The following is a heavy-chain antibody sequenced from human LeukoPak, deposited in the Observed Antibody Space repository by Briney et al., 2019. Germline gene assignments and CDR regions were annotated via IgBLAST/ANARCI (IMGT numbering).Heavy chain of an antibody. CDR3: AEGTTG. J-gene: IGHJ1*01. V-gene: IGHV3-7*01. CDR1: GFTFSSYG. Sequence: PGGSLRLSCAASGFTFSSYGMHWVRQAPGKGLEWVANINQDGNKKYYVDSVKGRFTISRDNAKNSLYLQMNSLRVEDTAVYYCAEGTTGWGQGALVTVSS. CDR2: INQDGNKK. D-gene: IGHD1-1*01.